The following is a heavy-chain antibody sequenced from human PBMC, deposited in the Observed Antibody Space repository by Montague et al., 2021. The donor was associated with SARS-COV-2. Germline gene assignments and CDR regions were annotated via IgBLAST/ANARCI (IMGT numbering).Heavy chain of an antibody. J-gene: IGHJ5*02. D-gene: IGHD3-3*01. CDR3: ARGPYPYDFWSGYYRPWFDP. CDR2: SEST. V-gene: IGHV4-59*09. Sequence: SESTNYNPSLTSRVTISVDTSKNQFSLKLSSVTAADTAVYYCARGPYPYDFWSGYYRPWFDPWGQGTLVTVSS.